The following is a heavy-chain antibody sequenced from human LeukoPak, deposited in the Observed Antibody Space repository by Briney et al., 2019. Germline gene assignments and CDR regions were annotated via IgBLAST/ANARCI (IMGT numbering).Heavy chain of an antibody. J-gene: IGHJ4*02. V-gene: IGHV1-69*13. CDR3: ASSPSWNGSWSEPFDY. CDR1: GGTFSSYA. D-gene: IGHD2-15*01. CDR2: IIPIFGTA. Sequence: GASVKVSCKASGGTFSSYAISWVRQAPGQGLEWMGGIIPIFGTANYAQKFQGRVTITADESTSTAYTELSSLRSEDTAVYYCASSPSWNGSWSEPFDYWGQGTLVTVSS.